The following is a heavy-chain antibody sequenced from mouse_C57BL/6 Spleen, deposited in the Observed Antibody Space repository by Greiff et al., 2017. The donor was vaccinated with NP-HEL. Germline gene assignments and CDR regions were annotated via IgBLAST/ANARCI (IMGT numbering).Heavy chain of an antibody. CDR3: ARPIYYGNSLDAMDY. CDR2: IYPGNGDT. J-gene: IGHJ4*01. CDR1: GYTFTSYN. V-gene: IGHV1-12*01. Sequence: QVQLQQSGAELVRPGASVKMSCKASGYTFTSYNMHWVKQTPRQGLEWIGAIYPGNGDTSYNQKFKGKATLTVDKSSSTAYMQLSSLTSEDSAVYCCARPIYYGNSLDAMDYWGQGTSVTVSS. D-gene: IGHD2-1*01.